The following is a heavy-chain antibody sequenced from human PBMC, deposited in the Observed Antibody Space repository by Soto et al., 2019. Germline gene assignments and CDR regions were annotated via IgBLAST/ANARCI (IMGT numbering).Heavy chain of an antibody. D-gene: IGHD2-15*01. V-gene: IGHV3-30*04. CDR1: GFTFSTYA. CDR3: AKDRGRYCSGGTCYLFDS. CDR2: ISYDGTNK. Sequence: PGGSLRLSCVPSGFTFSTYAMHWVRQAPGKGLEWVAIISYDGTNKYYADSVKGRFTISRDNSKNTLYLQMNSLRVEDTALYYCAKDRGRYCSGGTCYLFDSWGQG. J-gene: IGHJ4*02.